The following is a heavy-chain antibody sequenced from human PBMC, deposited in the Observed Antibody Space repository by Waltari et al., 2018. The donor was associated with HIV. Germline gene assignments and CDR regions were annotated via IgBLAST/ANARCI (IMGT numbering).Heavy chain of an antibody. D-gene: IGHD3-3*01. J-gene: IGHJ5*02. CDR1: GGSINSGGYY. CDR3: ARDTIFGVAAP. CDR2: MYYSGST. V-gene: IGHV4-31*03. Sequence: QVQLQESGPGLVKPSQTLSLTCTVSGGSINSGGYYWSWIRQPPGKGLEWIGYMYYSGSTYYNPSLKSRVTISVDTSKNQFSLKLCSVTAADTAVYYCARDTIFGVAAPWGQGTLVTVSS.